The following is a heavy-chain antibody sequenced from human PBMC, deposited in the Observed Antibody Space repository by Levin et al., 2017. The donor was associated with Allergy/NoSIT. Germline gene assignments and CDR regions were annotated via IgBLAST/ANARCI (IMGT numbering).Heavy chain of an antibody. Sequence: GGSLRLSCAASGFTFSSYGMHWVRQAPGKGLEWVAVISYDGSNKYYADSVKGRFTISRDNSKNTLYLQMNSLRADDTAVYYCAKRLDDYSSYGEFDYWGQGTLDAVSA. D-gene: IGHD4-11*01. J-gene: IGHJ4*02. CDR1: GFTFSSYG. V-gene: IGHV3-30*18. CDR2: ISYDGSNK. CDR3: AKRLDDYSSYGEFDY.